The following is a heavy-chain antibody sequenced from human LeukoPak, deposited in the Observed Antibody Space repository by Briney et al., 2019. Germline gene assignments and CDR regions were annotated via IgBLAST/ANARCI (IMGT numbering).Heavy chain of an antibody. D-gene: IGHD6-13*01. CDR1: GGSISSSSYY. Sequence: SETLSLTCTVSGGSISSSSYYWGWIRQPPGKGLEWIGSIYYSGSTYYNPSLKSRVTISVDTSKNQFSLKLSSVTAADTAVYYCARDPKPYSSSWYFRPRLAYFNYWGQGALVTVSS. CDR2: IYYSGST. CDR3: ARDPKPYSSSWYFRPRLAYFNY. V-gene: IGHV4-39*07. J-gene: IGHJ4*02.